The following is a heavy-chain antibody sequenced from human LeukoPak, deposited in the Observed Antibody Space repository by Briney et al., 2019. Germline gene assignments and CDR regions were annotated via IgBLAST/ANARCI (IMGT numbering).Heavy chain of an antibody. CDR2: ISGSGGST. Sequence: GGSLRLSCAASGFTFTSYAMSWVRQAPGKGLEWVSSISGSGGSTYYADSVKGRFTMSRDNSKNTLYLQMNSLRAEDTAVYYCAKDKRPHEYYFDYWGQGTLVTVSS. V-gene: IGHV3-23*01. CDR3: AKDKRPHEYYFDY. J-gene: IGHJ4*02. CDR1: GFTFTSYA.